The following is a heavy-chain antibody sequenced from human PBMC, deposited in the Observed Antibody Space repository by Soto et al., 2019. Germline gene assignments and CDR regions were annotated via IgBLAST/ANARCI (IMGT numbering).Heavy chain of an antibody. CDR2: IYYSGST. J-gene: IGHJ5*02. V-gene: IGHV4-39*01. D-gene: IGHD2-2*01. CDR3: ARQPYCSSTSYYPFSNWFDP. CDR1: GGSISSSSYY. Sequence: QLQLQESGPGLVKPSETLSLTCTVSGGSISSSSYYWGWIRQPPGKGLEWIGSIYYSGSTYYNPSLKSRVTISVDTSKNQFSLKLSSVTAADTAVYYCARQPYCSSTSYYPFSNWFDPWGQGTLVTVSS.